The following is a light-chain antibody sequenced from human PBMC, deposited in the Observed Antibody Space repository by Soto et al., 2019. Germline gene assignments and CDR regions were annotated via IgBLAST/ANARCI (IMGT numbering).Light chain of an antibody. CDR2: DAS. V-gene: IGKV3-15*01. CDR1: QSVDSK. J-gene: IGKJ4*01. Sequence: EIVMTQSPAALSVSPGERATLSCRASQSVDSKLAWYQQKPGQAPRLVIYDASSRATDIPARFSGSGSGTEFTLTISSLQSEDVSVYYCQQYNDWSLTFGGGTKVEIK. CDR3: QQYNDWSLT.